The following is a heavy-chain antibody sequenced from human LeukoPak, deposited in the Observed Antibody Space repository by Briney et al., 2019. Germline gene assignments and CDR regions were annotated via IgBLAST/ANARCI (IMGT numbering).Heavy chain of an antibody. Sequence: SETLSLTCAVYGGSFSGYYWSWIRLPPGKGLEWIGESNHSGSINYNPSLNSSITLSVNTSNTQSSLKLNSVTAADTAVSYCARHGRLSLLSGPWGQGTLVTVSS. CDR1: GGSFSGYY. J-gene: IGHJ5*02. V-gene: IGHV4-34*01. D-gene: IGHD1-26*01. CDR3: ARHGRLSLLSGP. CDR2: SNHSGSI.